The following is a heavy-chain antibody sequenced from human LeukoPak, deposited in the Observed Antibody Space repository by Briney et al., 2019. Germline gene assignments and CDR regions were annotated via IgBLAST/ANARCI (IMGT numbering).Heavy chain of an antibody. Sequence: ASVKVSCKASGYTFTSYYMHWVRQAPGQGLEWMGIINPSGGSTSYAQKFQGRVTMTRDMSTSTVYMELSSLRSEDTAVYYCARDAIVDYGDTGHCYMDVWGKGTTVTVSS. CDR1: GYTFTSYY. V-gene: IGHV1-46*01. J-gene: IGHJ6*03. CDR2: INPSGGST. D-gene: IGHD4-17*01. CDR3: ARDAIVDYGDTGHCYMDV.